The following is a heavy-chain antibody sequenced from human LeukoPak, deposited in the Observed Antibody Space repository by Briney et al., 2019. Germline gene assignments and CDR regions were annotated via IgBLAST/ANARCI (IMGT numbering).Heavy chain of an antibody. D-gene: IGHD5-12*01. V-gene: IGHV3-9*01. CDR2: ISWNSGNI. CDR3: AKQLLWGGYDALDY. CDR1: GFTLNDYA. J-gene: IGHJ4*02. Sequence: GGSLRLSCAASGFTLNDYAMHWVRQAPGKGLEWVSGISWNSGNICYADSVKGRFTISRDNAKNTLYLQMNSLRAEDTAVYYCAKQLLWGGYDALDYWGRGTVVTVSS.